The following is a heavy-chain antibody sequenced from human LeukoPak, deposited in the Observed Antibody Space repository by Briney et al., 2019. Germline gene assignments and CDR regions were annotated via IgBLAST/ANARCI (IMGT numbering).Heavy chain of an antibody. J-gene: IGHJ4*02. V-gene: IGHV3-48*01. CDR3: AKDPINSGSYSGHY. D-gene: IGHD1-26*01. CDR1: GFTFSSYT. CDR2: IGTSSTTI. Sequence: PGGSLRLSCAASGFTFSSYTMNWVRQPPGKGLEWVSNIGTSSTTIYYADSVKGRFTISGDNAKNSLYLQMNSLRAEDTAVYYCAKDPINSGSYSGHYWGQGTLVTVSS.